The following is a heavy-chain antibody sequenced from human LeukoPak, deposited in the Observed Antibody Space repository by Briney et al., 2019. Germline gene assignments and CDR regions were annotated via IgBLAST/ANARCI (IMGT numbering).Heavy chain of an antibody. Sequence: PGGSLRLSCAASGFTFSSYWMSWVRQAPGKGLEWVANIKQDGSEKYYVDSVKGRFTISRDNAKNSLYLQMNSLRAEDTAVYYCARILLIYGDYGYFDLWGRGTLVTVSS. CDR1: GFTFSSYW. J-gene: IGHJ2*01. CDR2: IKQDGSEK. CDR3: ARILLIYGDYGYFDL. D-gene: IGHD4-17*01. V-gene: IGHV3-7*03.